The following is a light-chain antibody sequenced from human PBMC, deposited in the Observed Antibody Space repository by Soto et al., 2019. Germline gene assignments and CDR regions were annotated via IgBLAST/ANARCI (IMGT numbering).Light chain of an antibody. V-gene: IGKV3-20*01. J-gene: IGKJ5*01. CDR1: ETFSNRY. Sequence: EIVLTQSPGTLSLSPGERATLSCRASETFSNRYLAWYQQKPGQAPRLLIYVASRSATGIPDRFSGSRSGTDFTLTISRLEPEDLAVYFCQQFCSSFITFGRGTRLEIK. CDR3: QQFCSSFIT. CDR2: VAS.